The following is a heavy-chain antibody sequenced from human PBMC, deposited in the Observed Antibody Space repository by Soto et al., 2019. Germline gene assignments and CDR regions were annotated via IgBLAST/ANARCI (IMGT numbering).Heavy chain of an antibody. CDR1: GGSISSGNYY. CDR2: IYYSGST. CDR3: ARVSPNCSGGSCYSDY. Sequence: SETLSLTCTVSGGSISSGNYYWSWVRQHPGKGLEWIGYIYYSGSTYYNPSLKSRVTISVDTSKNQFSLKLSSVTAADTAVYYCARVSPNCSGGSCYSDYWGQGTLVTVSS. V-gene: IGHV4-31*03. J-gene: IGHJ4*02. D-gene: IGHD2-15*01.